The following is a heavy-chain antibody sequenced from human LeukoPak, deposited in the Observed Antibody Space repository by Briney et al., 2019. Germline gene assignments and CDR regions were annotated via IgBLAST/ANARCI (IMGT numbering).Heavy chain of an antibody. CDR3: ARLSPYLGSGSSAFPDDF. J-gene: IGHJ4*02. CDR1: GGPISRSRYF. V-gene: IGHV4-39*01. CDR2: INYSGST. D-gene: IGHD3-10*01. Sequence: ASETLSLTCTVSGGPISRSRYFWGWSRQPPGKGRVWIGSINYSGSTYYNPSLKSRVTISVDTAKNQFSLKLSSVTAADTAVFYCARLSPYLGSGSSAFPDDFWGQGTLVTVSS.